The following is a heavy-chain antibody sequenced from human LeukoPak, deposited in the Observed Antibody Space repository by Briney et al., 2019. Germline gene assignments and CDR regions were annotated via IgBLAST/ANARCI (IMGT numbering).Heavy chain of an antibody. CDR1: GFTFSSYS. J-gene: IGHJ4*02. CDR3: AKRSDGGKGLY. D-gene: IGHD4-23*01. Sequence: GGSLRLSCAASGFTFSSYSMNWVRQAPGKGLEWVAFIRYDGSNKYYADSVKGRFTISRDNSKNTLYLQMNSLRAEDTAVYYCAKRSDGGKGLYWGQGTLVTVSS. V-gene: IGHV3-30*02. CDR2: IRYDGSNK.